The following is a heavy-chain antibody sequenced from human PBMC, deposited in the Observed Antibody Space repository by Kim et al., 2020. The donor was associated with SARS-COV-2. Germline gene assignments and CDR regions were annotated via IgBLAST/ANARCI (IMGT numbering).Heavy chain of an antibody. CDR2: ISTDHGKT. V-gene: IGHV1-18*01. D-gene: IGHD5-18*01. J-gene: IGHJ4*02. CDR3: ARDHIESSGYCPDY. Sequence: ASVKVSCKASGYSFTYYALNWVRQAPEQGLEWMGWISTDHGKTDVAQRFQGRLTMTTDASTSTAYMELRSLRSDDTAIYYCARDHIESSGYCPDYWGQGTLVTVSS. CDR1: GYSFTYYA.